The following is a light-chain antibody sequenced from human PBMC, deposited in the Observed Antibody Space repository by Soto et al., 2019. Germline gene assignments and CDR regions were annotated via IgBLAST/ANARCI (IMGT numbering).Light chain of an antibody. V-gene: IGKV3-15*01. CDR2: AAS. CDR3: HQYNSWPPGT. CDR1: QSISRS. J-gene: IGKJ2*01. Sequence: TQSPAILSVSPGERAPLSCRASQSISRSLAWYPQKPGQAPRLLISAASTRATGIPARFSGSGSGTEFTLTISSLQSEDFALYYCHQYNSWPPGTFGQGPKVDIK.